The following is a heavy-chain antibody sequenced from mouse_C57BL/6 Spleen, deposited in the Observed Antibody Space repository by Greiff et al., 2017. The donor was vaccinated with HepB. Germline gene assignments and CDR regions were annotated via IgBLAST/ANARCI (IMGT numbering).Heavy chain of an antibody. CDR2: IRNKANGYTT. D-gene: IGHD4-1*01. V-gene: IGHV7-3*01. CDR3: ARSNWDGFDY. J-gene: IGHJ2*01. Sequence: EVQGVESGGGLVQPGGSLSLSCAASGFTFTDYYMSWVRQPPGKALEWLGFIRNKANGYTTEYSAAVKGRFTISRDNSQSILYLQMNALRAEDSATYYCARSNWDGFDYWGQGTTLTVSS. CDR1: GFTFTDYY.